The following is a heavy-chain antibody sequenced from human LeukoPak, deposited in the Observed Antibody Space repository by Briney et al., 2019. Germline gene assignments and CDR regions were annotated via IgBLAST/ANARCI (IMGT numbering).Heavy chain of an antibody. Sequence: GESLKISCKGSGYSFTSYWIGWVRQMPGKGLEWMGIIYPGDSDTRYSPSFQGQVTISADKSISTAYLQWSSLKASDTAMYYCATSVVYYYDSSGYSWVRAFDIWGQGTMVTVSS. D-gene: IGHD3-22*01. V-gene: IGHV5-51*01. J-gene: IGHJ3*02. CDR3: ATSVVYYYDSSGYSWVRAFDI. CDR1: GYSFTSYW. CDR2: IYPGDSDT.